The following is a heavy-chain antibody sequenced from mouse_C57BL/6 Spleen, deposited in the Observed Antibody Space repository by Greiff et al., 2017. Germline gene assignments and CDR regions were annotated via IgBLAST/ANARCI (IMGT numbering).Heavy chain of an antibody. D-gene: IGHD4-1*01. J-gene: IGHJ4*01. CDR1: GFTFSDYG. Sequence: EVHLVESGGGLVQPGGSLKLSCAASGFTFSDYGMAWVRQAPRKGPEWVAFISNLAYSIYYADTVTGRFTISRENAKNTLYLEMSSLRSEDTAMYYCARSLTFYAMDYWGQGTSVTVSS. CDR3: ARSLTFYAMDY. V-gene: IGHV5-15*01. CDR2: ISNLAYSI.